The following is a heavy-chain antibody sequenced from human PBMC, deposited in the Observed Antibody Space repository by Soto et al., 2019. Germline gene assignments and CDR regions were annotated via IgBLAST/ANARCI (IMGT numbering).Heavy chain of an antibody. CDR3: ARDSSYNDFWGGVKEPYSYNMDV. D-gene: IGHD3-3*01. V-gene: IGHV1-18*01. CDR2: ISANNGDT. Sequence: QVLLVQSGAEVKKPGASLKVSCKTSGYSFTNYGISWVRQAPGQGLEWMGWISANNGDTKFAQKVQDRVSLTIDTSTSTAYMELWSLRSDDTAVYYCARDSSYNDFWGGVKEPYSYNMDVWGQGTTVTVSS. J-gene: IGHJ6*02. CDR1: GYSFTNYG.